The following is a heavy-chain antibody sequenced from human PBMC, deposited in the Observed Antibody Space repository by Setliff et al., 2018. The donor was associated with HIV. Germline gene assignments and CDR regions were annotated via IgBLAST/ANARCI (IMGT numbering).Heavy chain of an antibody. Sequence: GESLKISCAASGFSFSTHSMHWVRQAPGKGLEWVAYMTSDSRTIYYADSVTGRFTISRDNAKSSVYLQMNTLRAEDTALYYCATSIEGAFHYWGQGTLVTVPQ. J-gene: IGHJ4*02. CDR2: MTSDSRTI. CDR3: ATSIEGAFHY. D-gene: IGHD1-26*01. CDR1: GFSFSTHS. V-gene: IGHV3-48*04.